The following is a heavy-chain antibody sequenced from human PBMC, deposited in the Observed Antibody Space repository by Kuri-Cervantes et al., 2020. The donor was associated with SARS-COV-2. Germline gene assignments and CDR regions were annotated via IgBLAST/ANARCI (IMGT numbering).Heavy chain of an antibody. D-gene: IGHD2-2*01. V-gene: IGHV3-30*03. CDR1: GFTFSSYG. CDR2: ISYDGSNK. J-gene: IGHJ4*02. Sequence: GESLKISCAASGFTFSSYGMHWVRQAPGKGLEWVAVISYDGSNKYYADSVKGRFTSSRDNAKNSLYLQMNSLRAEDTAVYYCARVSCSNTSCYADYWGQGTRVTVSS. CDR3: ARVSCSNTSCYADY.